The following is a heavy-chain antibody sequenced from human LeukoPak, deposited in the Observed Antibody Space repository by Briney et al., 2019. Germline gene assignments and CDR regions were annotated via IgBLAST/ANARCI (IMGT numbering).Heavy chain of an antibody. CDR2: IYTGGST. V-gene: IGHV3-53*01. CDR3: ARVVYGDYSYFQH. D-gene: IGHD4-17*01. Sequence: HSGGSLRLSCAASGFTVRSNYMSWVRQAPGKGLEWVSVIYTGGSTYYADSVKGRFTISRDNAKNSLYLQMNSLRAEDTAVYYCARVVYGDYSYFQHWGQGTLVTVSS. CDR1: GFTVRSNY. J-gene: IGHJ1*01.